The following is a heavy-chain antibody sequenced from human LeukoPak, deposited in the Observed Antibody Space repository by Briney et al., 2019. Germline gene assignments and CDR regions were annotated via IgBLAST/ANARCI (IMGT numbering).Heavy chain of an antibody. D-gene: IGHD6-19*01. CDR1: GGSFSGYY. CDR2: INHSGST. J-gene: IGHJ4*02. Sequence: SETLSLTCAVYGGSFSGYYWSWIRQPPGKGLEWIGEINHSGSTNYNPSLKSRVTISVDTSKNQFSLKLSSVTAADTAVYYCARDNGWYTDYWGQGTLVTVSS. V-gene: IGHV4-34*01. CDR3: ARDNGWYTDY.